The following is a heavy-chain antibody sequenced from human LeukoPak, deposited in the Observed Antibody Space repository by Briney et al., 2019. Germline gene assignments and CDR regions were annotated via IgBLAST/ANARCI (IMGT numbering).Heavy chain of an antibody. J-gene: IGHJ3*02. CDR1: GDSVSSNSAC. Sequence: SQTLSLTRSFSGDSVSSNSACWNWIRQSPSRGLEWLGRIYYRSKWYNDYAVSVKSRITINPDTSKNQFSLQLNSVTPEDTAVYYCARGGEWNQLLDAFDIWGQGTMVTVSS. CDR2: IYYRSKWYN. D-gene: IGHD2-2*01. V-gene: IGHV6-1*01. CDR3: ARGGEWNQLLDAFDI.